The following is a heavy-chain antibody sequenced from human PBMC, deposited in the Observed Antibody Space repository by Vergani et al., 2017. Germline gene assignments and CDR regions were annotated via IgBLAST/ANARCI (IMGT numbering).Heavy chain of an antibody. V-gene: IGHV3-7*01. CDR1: GFTFSSYW. J-gene: IGHJ4*02. CDR3: ARHGGSGWSLDY. CDR2: IKQDGSEN. D-gene: IGHD6-19*01. Sequence: EVHLLESGGGLVQPGGSLRLSCEVSGFTFSSYWMSWVRQAPGKGLEWVANIKQDGSENYYVDSVKGRFTISRDNAKNSVDLQMNSLRAGDTAVFYCARHGGSGWSLDYWGQGTLVTVSS.